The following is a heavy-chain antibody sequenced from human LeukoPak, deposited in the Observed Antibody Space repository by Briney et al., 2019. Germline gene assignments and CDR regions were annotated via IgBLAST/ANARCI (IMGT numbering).Heavy chain of an antibody. J-gene: IGHJ4*02. V-gene: IGHV3-23*01. CDR1: GFTFSSYA. D-gene: IGHD3-10*01. CDR3: ARDGSGRVPEMSAPDY. CDR2: ISGSGGST. Sequence: GESLRLSCAASGFTFSSYAMSWVRQAPGKGLELASAISGSGGSTYYADSVKGRFTISRDNAKNSLYLQMNSLRAEDTAVYYCARDGSGRVPEMSAPDYWGQGTLVTVSS.